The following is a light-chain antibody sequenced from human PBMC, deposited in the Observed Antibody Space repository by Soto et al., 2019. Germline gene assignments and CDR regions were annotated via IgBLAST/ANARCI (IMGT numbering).Light chain of an antibody. CDR3: AAWDDSLNVLV. CDR2: SNN. Sequence: QSVLTQPPSASGTPGQRVTISCSGSSSNIGSNTVNWYQQLPGTAPKHLIYSNNQRPSGVPDRFSGSKSGTSASLAISGLQSEDEADYYCAAWDDSLNVLVFGTGTKLTVL. V-gene: IGLV1-44*01. CDR1: SSNIGSNT. J-gene: IGLJ1*01.